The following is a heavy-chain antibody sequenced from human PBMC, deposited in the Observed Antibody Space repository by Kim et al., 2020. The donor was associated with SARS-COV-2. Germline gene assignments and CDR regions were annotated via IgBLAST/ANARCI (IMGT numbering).Heavy chain of an antibody. J-gene: IGHJ4*02. V-gene: IGHV3-7*03. D-gene: IGHD1-26*01. Sequence: VDSVKGRFTSSRDNAKNSLYLKMNSLRAEDTAVYYCARALTVGATPLFDYWGQGTLVTVSS. CDR3: ARALTVGATPLFDY.